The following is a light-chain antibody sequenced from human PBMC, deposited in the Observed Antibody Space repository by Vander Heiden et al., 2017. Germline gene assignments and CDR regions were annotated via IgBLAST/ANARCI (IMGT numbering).Light chain of an antibody. V-gene: IGKV3-15*01. J-gene: IGKJ4*01. CDR1: QSVSSN. CDR2: GAS. Sequence: EILMTQSPATLSVSPGERATLSCRASQSVSSNLAWYQQKPGQAPRLLIYGASTRATGIPARFSGSGSGTEFTLTISSRQSEDFAVYYCQQHNNWPPLTFGGGTKVEIK. CDR3: QQHNNWPPLT.